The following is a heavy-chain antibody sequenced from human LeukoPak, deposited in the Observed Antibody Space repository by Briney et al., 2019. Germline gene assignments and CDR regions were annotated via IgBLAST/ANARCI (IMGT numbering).Heavy chain of an antibody. Sequence: ASVKVSCKASGYTFTGYYMHWVRQAPGQGLEWMGWINPNSGGTNYAQKFKGRVTMTRDTSISTAYMALSRLRADDTAVYYCARLGCSGGSCYLDYWGQGTLVTVSS. D-gene: IGHD2-15*01. J-gene: IGHJ4*02. V-gene: IGHV1-2*02. CDR2: INPNSGGT. CDR1: GYTFTGYY. CDR3: ARLGCSGGSCYLDY.